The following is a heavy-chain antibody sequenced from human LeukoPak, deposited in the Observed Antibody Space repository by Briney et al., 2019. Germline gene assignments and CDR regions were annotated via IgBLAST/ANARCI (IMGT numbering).Heavy chain of an antibody. J-gene: IGHJ4*02. CDR1: GGSIRGYY. CDR3: ARHGQTAMVPIDY. Sequence: SETLSLTCTVSGGSIRGYYWSWIRQPPGRALEWVGYIFYSGSTNYNPSLKSRVTILVDTSKNQFSLKLSSVTAADTAVYYCARHGQTAMVPIDYWGQGTLVTVSS. D-gene: IGHD5-18*01. CDR2: IFYSGST. V-gene: IGHV4-59*08.